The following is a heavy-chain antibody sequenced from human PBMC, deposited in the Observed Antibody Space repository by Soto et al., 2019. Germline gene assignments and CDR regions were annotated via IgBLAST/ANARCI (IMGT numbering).Heavy chain of an antibody. CDR3: ARSGSSSSPYYYYYYGMDV. D-gene: IGHD6-6*01. CDR1: GGTISSNIYY. Sequence: SETMYLACTVSGGTISSNIYYWGLIRHRPGKGLEWIGYIYDSGNTRYNPSLTSRVTISVDTSKNQFSLKLSSVTAADTAVYYCARSGSSSSPYYYYYYGMDVWGQGTTVTVSS. V-gene: IGHV4-39*07. J-gene: IGHJ6*02. CDR2: IYDSGNT.